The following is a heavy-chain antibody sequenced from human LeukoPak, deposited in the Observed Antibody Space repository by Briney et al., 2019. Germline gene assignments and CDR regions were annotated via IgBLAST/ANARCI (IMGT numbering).Heavy chain of an antibody. D-gene: IGHD5-18*01. V-gene: IGHV4-59*01. CDR3: ARGRGYSYGYQYFQH. J-gene: IGHJ1*01. CDR2: IYYSGST. Sequence: PSETLSLTCTVSGGSISSYYWSWIRQPPGKGLEWIGYIYYSGSTNYNPSLKSRVTISVDTSKNQFFLKLSSVTAADTAVYYCARGRGYSYGYQYFQHWGQGTLVTVSS. CDR1: GGSISSYY.